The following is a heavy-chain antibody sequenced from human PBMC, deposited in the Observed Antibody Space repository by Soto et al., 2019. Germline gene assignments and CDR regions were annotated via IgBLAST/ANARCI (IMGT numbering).Heavy chain of an antibody. J-gene: IGHJ4*01. D-gene: IGHD3-16*01. Sequence: SGPTQVNPTQTLTLTCTFSGFSLSTTGVGVSWIRQPPGKALEWLALIYWHDDKRYSPSLKSRLTIAKDTSKNQVGLTMTNVDPVDTATYYCAHRGGATVGLYYFDYLGQGALVTGSS. CDR3: AHRGGATVGLYYFDY. CDR2: IYWHDDK. CDR1: GFSLSTTGVG. V-gene: IGHV2-5*01.